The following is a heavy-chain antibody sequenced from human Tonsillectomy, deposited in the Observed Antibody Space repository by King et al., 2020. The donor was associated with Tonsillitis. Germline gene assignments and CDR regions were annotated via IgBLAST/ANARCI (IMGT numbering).Heavy chain of an antibody. CDR2: ISGRGSHI. V-gene: IGHV3-21*01. Sequence: VQLVESGGGLVKPGGSLRLSCEASGFTFSFYSLNWVRQAPGKGLEWVSYISGRGSHIYYADSVKGRFTISRDNAKNSLYLQMNSLRAEDTALYYCARDSDDAGIASDYWGQGTLVTVSS. CDR3: ARDSDDAGIASDY. D-gene: IGHD6-13*01. J-gene: IGHJ4*02. CDR1: GFTFSFYS.